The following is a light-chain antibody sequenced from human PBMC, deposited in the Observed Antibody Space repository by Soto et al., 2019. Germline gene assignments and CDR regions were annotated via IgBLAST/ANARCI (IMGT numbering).Light chain of an antibody. CDR2: GAS. J-gene: IGKJ3*01. V-gene: IGKV3-20*01. Sequence: EIVLTQSPGTLSFSPGERATLSCRASQSVSSSYLVWYQQKPGQAPRLLIYGASTRAAGIPDRFSGSGSGTDFTLTISRLESEDFAVYYCQYYGNSPPSVTFGPGTKVDI. CDR3: QYYGNSPPSVT. CDR1: QSVSSSY.